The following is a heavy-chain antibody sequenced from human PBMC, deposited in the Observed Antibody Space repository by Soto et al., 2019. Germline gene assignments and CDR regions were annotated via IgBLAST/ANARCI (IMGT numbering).Heavy chain of an antibody. D-gene: IGHD2-15*01. Sequence: QVQLVESGGGVVQPGKSLRLSCAASGFIFSNYGMHWVRQAPGKGLEWVALISFDGKNRNYADSVKGRFTIYRDNPQNTRYLEMNSLRPEESAFYYCAKRGGVVGGSAHTFFEYWGQGTLVTVSS. CDR2: ISFDGKNR. CDR1: GFIFSNYG. J-gene: IGHJ4*02. CDR3: AKRGGVVGGSAHTFFEY. V-gene: IGHV3-30*18.